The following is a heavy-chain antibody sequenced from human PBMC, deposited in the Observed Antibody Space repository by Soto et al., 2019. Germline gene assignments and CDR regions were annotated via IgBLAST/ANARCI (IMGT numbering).Heavy chain of an antibody. J-gene: IGHJ4*02. Sequence: LSETLSLTCAVSGGSISSGDYSWNWIRQPPGKGLGWIGYIYYGGSTYYNPSLQSRVTMSVDRSRNQFSLKLNSVTAADTAVYYCARVRREYDNSGPVDYWGQGTLVTVSS. CDR1: GGSISSGDYS. V-gene: IGHV4-30-2*01. CDR2: IYYGGST. CDR3: ARVRREYDNSGPVDY. D-gene: IGHD3-22*01.